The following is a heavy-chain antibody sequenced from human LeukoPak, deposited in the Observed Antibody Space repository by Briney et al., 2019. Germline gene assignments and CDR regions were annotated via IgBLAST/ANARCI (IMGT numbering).Heavy chain of an antibody. V-gene: IGHV4-34*01. CDR2: INHSGST. J-gene: IGHJ4*02. Sequence: SETLSLTCAVYGGSFSGYYWSWIRQPPGKGLEWIGEINHSGSTNYNPSLKSRVTISVDTSKNQFSLKLSSVTAADTAVYYCARGMTRWLQFRPLDYWGQGTLVTVSS. CDR1: GGSFSGYY. D-gene: IGHD5-24*01. CDR3: ARGMTRWLQFRPLDY.